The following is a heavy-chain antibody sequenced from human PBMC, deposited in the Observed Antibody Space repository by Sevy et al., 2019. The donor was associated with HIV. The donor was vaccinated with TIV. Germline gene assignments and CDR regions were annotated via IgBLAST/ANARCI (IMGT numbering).Heavy chain of an antibody. Sequence: ASVKVSCKASGGTFSSYIVSWVRQAPGQGLEWMGGITPVLGTTNYAHKFQGRVTITADESTSTVYMEMSRLKSEDTAVYYCARCSISIDYWGQGTLVTVSS. CDR2: ITPVLGTT. CDR1: GGTFSSYI. J-gene: IGHJ4*02. D-gene: IGHD3-10*02. CDR3: ARCSISIDY. V-gene: IGHV1-69*13.